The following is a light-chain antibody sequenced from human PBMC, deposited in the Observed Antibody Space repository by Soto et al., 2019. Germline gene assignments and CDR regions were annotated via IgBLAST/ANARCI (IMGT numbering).Light chain of an antibody. V-gene: IGLV2-14*03. CDR3: SAFTTSSTLYV. Sequence: SALTQPASVSGSPGQSITISCTGTSSDVGAYNYVSWYQQYPGKAPKYIIYDVTNRPSGVSSRFSGSKSGNTASLTISGVQAEDEGDYYCSAFTTSSTLYVVGSGTKLTV. CDR2: DVT. CDR1: SSDVGAYNY. J-gene: IGLJ1*01.